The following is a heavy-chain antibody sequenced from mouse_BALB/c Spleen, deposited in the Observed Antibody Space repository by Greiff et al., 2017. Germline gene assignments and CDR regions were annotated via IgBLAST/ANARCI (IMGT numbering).Heavy chain of an antibody. CDR1: GFTFTDYY. J-gene: IGHJ3*01. CDR2: IRNKANGYTT. V-gene: IGHV7-3*02. CDR3: AIDMGYYGSSTGGFAY. D-gene: IGHD1-1*01. Sequence: EVKVVESGGGLVQPGGSLRLSCATSGFTFTDYYMSWVRQPPGKALEWLGFIRNKANGYTTEYSASVKGRFTISRDNSQSILYLQMNTLRAEDSATYYCAIDMGYYGSSTGGFAYWGQGTLVTVSA.